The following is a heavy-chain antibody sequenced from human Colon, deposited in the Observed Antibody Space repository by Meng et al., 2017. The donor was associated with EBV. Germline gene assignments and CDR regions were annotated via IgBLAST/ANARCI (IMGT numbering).Heavy chain of an antibody. CDR2: IGHSGFT. CDR3: VRSSAWVRTGFDP. J-gene: IGHJ5*02. Sequence: QSQLQESGPGLVKPSEALSLTCGVSGGSISTSGYYWGWIRQPPGKGLEWIGSIGHSGFTYYTPSLKSRVAVSLDTSKSQFSLMLTSVTAADTAVYYCVRSSAWVRTGFDPWGQGTLVTVSS. D-gene: IGHD6-19*01. CDR1: GGSISTSGYY. V-gene: IGHV4-39*01.